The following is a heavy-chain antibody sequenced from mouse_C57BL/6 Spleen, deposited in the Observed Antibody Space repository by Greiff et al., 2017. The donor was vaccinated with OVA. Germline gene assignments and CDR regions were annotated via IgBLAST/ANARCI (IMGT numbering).Heavy chain of an antibody. D-gene: IGHD6-1*01. V-gene: IGHV1-63*01. Sequence: VQLQQSGAELVRPGTSVKMSCKASGYTFTNYWIGWAKQRPGHGLEWIGDIYPGGGYTNYNEKFKGKATLTADKSSSTAYMQFSSLTSEDSAIYYCARLGQLYFDYWGQGTTLTVSS. CDR3: ARLGQLYFDY. J-gene: IGHJ2*01. CDR2: IYPGGGYT. CDR1: GYTFTNYW.